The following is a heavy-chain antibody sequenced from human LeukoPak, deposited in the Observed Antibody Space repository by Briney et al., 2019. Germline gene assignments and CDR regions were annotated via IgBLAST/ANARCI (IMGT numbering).Heavy chain of an antibody. CDR1: GYTFTSYC. J-gene: IGHJ3*02. CDR3: ARDPTYYDFWSGYSDAFDI. Sequence: ASVKVSCKASGYTFTSYCISWVRQAPGQGLEWMGWISAYNGNTNYAQKLQGRVTMTTDTSTSTAYMELRSLRSDDTAVYYCARDPTYYDFWSGYSDAFDIWGQGTMVTVSS. V-gene: IGHV1-18*01. D-gene: IGHD3-3*01. CDR2: ISAYNGNT.